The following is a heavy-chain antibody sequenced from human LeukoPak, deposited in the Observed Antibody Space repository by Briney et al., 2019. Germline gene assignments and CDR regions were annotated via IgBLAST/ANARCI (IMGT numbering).Heavy chain of an antibody. CDR3: ARGGYCSSTSCPTNWFDP. D-gene: IGHD2-2*01. CDR2: IWYDGSNK. J-gene: IGHJ5*02. CDR1: GFTFSSYG. V-gene: IGHV3-33*01. Sequence: GGSLRLSCAASGFTFSSYGMHWVRQAPGKGLEWVAVIWYDGSNKYYADSVKGRFTISRDNSKNTPYLQMNSLRAEDTAVYYCARGGYCSSTSCPTNWFDPWGQGTLVTVSS.